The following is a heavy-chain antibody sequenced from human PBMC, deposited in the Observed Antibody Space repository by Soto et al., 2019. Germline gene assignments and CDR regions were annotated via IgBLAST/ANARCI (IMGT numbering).Heavy chain of an antibody. Sequence: LQTLSLTCAVPGASLYDSFWNSIRQPPGQGLEWIGSIYSSWSTNYNPSLKSRVTISLDTSKNQFSLKLSSVTAADTAVYFCTRQGSHGDYFFSWGPGSLVTVSS. CDR1: GASLYDSF. CDR3: TRQGSHGDYFFS. J-gene: IGHJ5*02. D-gene: IGHD4-17*01. CDR2: IYSSWST. V-gene: IGHV4-59*08.